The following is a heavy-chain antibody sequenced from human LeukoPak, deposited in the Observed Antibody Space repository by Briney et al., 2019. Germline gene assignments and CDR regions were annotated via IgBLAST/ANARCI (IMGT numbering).Heavy chain of an antibody. CDR1: GGSINSYY. V-gene: IGHV4-59*01. CDR2: IYYSGST. D-gene: IGHD2-2*01. CDR3: ARLTVPLRFDP. Sequence: SETLSLTCTVSGGSINSYYWSWIRQPPGKGLEWIGYIYYSGSTNYNPSLKSRVTISVDTPKNQFSLKLNSVSAADTAVYYCARLTVPLRFDPWGQGTLVTVSS. J-gene: IGHJ5*02.